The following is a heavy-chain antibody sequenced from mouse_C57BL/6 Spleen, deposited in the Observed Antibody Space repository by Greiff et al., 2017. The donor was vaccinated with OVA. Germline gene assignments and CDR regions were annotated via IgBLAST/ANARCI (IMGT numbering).Heavy chain of an antibody. V-gene: IGHV5-16*01. CDR3: ARVRGSTVVEDAMDY. J-gene: IGHJ4*01. Sequence: EVKLVESEGGLVQPGSSMKLSCTASGFTFSDYYMAWVRQVPEKGLEWVANINYDGSSTYYLDSLKSRFIISRDNAKNILYLQMSSLKSEDTATYYCARVRGSTVVEDAMDYWGQGTSVTVSS. CDR2: INYDGSST. D-gene: IGHD1-1*01. CDR1: GFTFSDYY.